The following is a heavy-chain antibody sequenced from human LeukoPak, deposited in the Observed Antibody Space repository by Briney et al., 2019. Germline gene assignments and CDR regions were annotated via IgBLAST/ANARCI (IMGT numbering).Heavy chain of an antibody. J-gene: IGHJ6*02. CDR1: GFPFSSYS. CDR3: AKDFPHYYEVPHGMDV. D-gene: IGHD3-22*01. CDR2: ISSGGTTI. V-gene: IGHV3-48*04. Sequence: PGGSLRLSCAASGFPFSSYSMNWVRQAPGKGLEWVSYISSGGTTIYYADSAEGRFTISRDDAKNSLYLQMNGLRVEDTAIYYCAKDFPHYYEVPHGMDVWGQGTTVTV.